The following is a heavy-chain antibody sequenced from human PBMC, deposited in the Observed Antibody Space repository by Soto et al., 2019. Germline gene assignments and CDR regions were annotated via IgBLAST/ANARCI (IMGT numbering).Heavy chain of an antibody. CDR3: AREGNYGDYLESFDH. Sequence: QVQLVQSGDEVRKPGSSVKVSCKASGGTFSSYAISWVRQAPGQGLEWMGGIIPIFGTANYAQKFQGRVTITADESTSTAYMELSSLRSEDTAVYYCAREGNYGDYLESFDHWGQRTLVTVSS. D-gene: IGHD4-17*01. V-gene: IGHV1-69*01. J-gene: IGHJ5*02. CDR1: GGTFSSYA. CDR2: IIPIFGTA.